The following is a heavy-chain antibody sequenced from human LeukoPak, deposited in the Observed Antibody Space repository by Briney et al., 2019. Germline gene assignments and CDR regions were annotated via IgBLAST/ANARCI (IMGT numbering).Heavy chain of an antibody. V-gene: IGHV4-34*01. CDR3: ARILTSRLTMLVGDAFDL. CDR1: GGSFSGYY. Sequence: SSETLSLTCAVYGGSFSGYYWSWIRQPPGKGLEWIGEINHSGSTNYNPSLKSRVTISVDTSKNQFSLKLSSVTAADTAVYYCARILTSRLTMLVGDAFDLWGQGTMVTVSS. D-gene: IGHD2-15*01. CDR2: INHSGST. J-gene: IGHJ3*01.